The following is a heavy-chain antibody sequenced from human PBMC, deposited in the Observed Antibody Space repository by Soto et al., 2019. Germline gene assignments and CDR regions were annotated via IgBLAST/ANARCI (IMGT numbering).Heavy chain of an antibody. CDR2: ISNDGSDK. J-gene: IGHJ3*01. CDR3: AKDQGIAASHGID. D-gene: IGHD6-13*01. CDR1: GFTFNNYG. Sequence: QVQLVESGGGVVQPGRSLRLSCAASGFTFNNYGMHWVRQAPGKGLEWVATISNDGSDKYYADSVKGRLTISRDNSENTVYLQMNSLRAEDTPVSYCAKDQGIAASHGIDWGQGTMVTVSS. V-gene: IGHV3-30*18.